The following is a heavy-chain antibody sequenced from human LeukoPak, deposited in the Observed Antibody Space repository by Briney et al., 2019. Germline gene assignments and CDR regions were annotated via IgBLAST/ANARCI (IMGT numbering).Heavy chain of an antibody. D-gene: IGHD6-19*01. J-gene: IGHJ4*02. CDR2: ILENGSNQ. V-gene: IGHV3-30*04. CDR1: GFTFSNYI. Sequence: TGGSLRLSCAASGFTFSNYIMHWVRQAPGKGLDWVAVILENGSNQYYADSVKGRFTISRDNSKNTLSLQMNSLRGEDTAMYYCARVQGGGYRTADYWGQGTLVTVSS. CDR3: ARVQGGGYRTADY.